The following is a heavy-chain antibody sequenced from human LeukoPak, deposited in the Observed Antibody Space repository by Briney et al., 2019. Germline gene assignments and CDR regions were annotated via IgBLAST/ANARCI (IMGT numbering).Heavy chain of an antibody. CDR3: ARGRDLYDSSGYYSETTTYYYYYYMDV. Sequence: GGSLRLSCAASGFTVSSNYMSWVRQAPGKGLEWVSVIYSGGSTYYADSVKGRFTISRDNSKNTLHLQMNSLRAEDTAVYYCARGRDLYDSSGYYSETTTYYYYYYMDVWGKGTTVTVSS. CDR2: IYSGGST. D-gene: IGHD3-22*01. V-gene: IGHV3-53*01. J-gene: IGHJ6*03. CDR1: GFTVSSNY.